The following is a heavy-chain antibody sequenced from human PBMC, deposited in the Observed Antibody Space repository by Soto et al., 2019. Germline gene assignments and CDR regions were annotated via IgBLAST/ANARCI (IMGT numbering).Heavy chain of an antibody. J-gene: IGHJ4*02. V-gene: IGHV4-39*01. CDR1: GGSVSSSSYY. D-gene: IGHD3-9*01. Sequence: QLQLQESGPGLVKPSETLSLTCTVSGGSVSSSSYYWGWLRQPPGKGLEWIGNIYYSGSTYYNPSLQSRVALTVDTSKIQCSLRRSSVTAADTAVYYCARGVRYFALNYFDYWGQGTLVTVSS. CDR3: ARGVRYFALNYFDY. CDR2: IYYSGST.